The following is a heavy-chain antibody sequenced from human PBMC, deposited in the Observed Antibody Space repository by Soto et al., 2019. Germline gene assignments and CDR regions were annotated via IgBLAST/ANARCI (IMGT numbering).Heavy chain of an antibody. V-gene: IGHV3-23*01. J-gene: IGHJ5*01. CDR2: ISGSGGST. D-gene: IGHD2-2*01. Sequence: PGGSLRLSCAASGFIFSSYAMSWVRQAPGKGLEWVSAISGSGGSTYYADSVKGRFTISRDNSKNTLYLQMNSLRAEDTAVYYCAKEKISTSCWNWFDSWGQGTLVTVSS. CDR3: AKEKISTSCWNWFDS. CDR1: GFIFSSYA.